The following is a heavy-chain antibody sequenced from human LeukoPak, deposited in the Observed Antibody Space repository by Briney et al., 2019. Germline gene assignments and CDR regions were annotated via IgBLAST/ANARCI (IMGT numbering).Heavy chain of an antibody. D-gene: IGHD2-2*02. J-gene: IGHJ3*01. V-gene: IGHV3-23*01. CDR2: IGGSGGIR. Sequence: GGSLRLSCAVSGFPFSIHAMTWVRQAPGKGLEWVSGIGGSGGIRYYANSVKGRFTISRDNSKNTLYLQMNSLRAEDTALYYCTRAGGYCSSSSCHTWAFDVWGQGTMVIVSS. CDR1: GFPFSIHA. CDR3: TRAGGYCSSSSCHTWAFDV.